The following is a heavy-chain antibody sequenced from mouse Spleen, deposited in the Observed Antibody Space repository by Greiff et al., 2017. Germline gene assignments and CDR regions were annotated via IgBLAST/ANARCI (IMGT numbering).Heavy chain of an antibody. CDR3: ARDYDGSYGYAMDY. V-gene: IGHV1-54*01. CDR2: INPGSGGT. J-gene: IGHJ4*01. CDR1: GYAFTNYL. Sequence: QVQLQQSGAELVRPGTSVKVSCKASGYAFTNYLIEWVKQRPGQGLEWIGVINPGSGGTNYNEKFKGKATLTADKSSSTAYMQLSSLTSEDSAVYFCARDYDGSYGYAMDYWGQGTSVTVSS. D-gene: IGHD1-1*01.